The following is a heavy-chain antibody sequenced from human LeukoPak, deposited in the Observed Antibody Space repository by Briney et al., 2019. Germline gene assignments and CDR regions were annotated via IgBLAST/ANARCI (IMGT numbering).Heavy chain of an antibody. J-gene: IGHJ4*02. CDR1: GFTFISYW. D-gene: IGHD5-18*01. CDR2: INGYGSST. CDR3: ARDAPGNTALDY. Sequence: PGGSLRLSCAASGFTFISYWMHWVRQAPGKGLVWVSRINGYGSSTDFADSVKGRFTTSRDKAKNTLYLQMNSLRAEDTAVYYCARDAPGNTALDYWGQGTLVTVSS. V-gene: IGHV3-74*01.